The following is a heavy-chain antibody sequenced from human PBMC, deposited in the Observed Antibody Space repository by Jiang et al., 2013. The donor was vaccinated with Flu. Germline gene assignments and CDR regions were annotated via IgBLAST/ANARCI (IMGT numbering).Heavy chain of an antibody. CDR2: IWYDGSNK. D-gene: IGHD3-10*01. CDR1: GFTFSSYG. V-gene: IGHV3-33*01. J-gene: IGHJ5*02. Sequence: VQLVESGGGVVQPGRSLRLSCAASGFTFSSYGMHWVRQAPGKGLEWVAVIWYDGSNKYYADSVKGRFTISRDNSKNTLYLQMNSLRAEDTAVYYCARGFHSVWVDIGPRGFGEFIATNWFRPRGAREPWSPSP. CDR3: ARGFHSVWVDIGPRGFGEFIATNWFRPR.